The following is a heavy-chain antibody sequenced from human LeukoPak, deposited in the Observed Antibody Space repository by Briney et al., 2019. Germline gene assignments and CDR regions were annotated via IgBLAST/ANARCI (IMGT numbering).Heavy chain of an antibody. Sequence: GGSLRLSCAASGFTFSDYYMSWIRQAPGKGLEWVSYISSSGSTICYADSVKGRFTISRDNAKNSLYLQMNSLRAEDTAVYYCARDRSYYDILTGPGYWGQGTLVTVSS. J-gene: IGHJ4*02. V-gene: IGHV3-11*04. CDR2: ISSSGSTI. CDR1: GFTFSDYY. CDR3: ARDRSYYDILTGPGY. D-gene: IGHD3-9*01.